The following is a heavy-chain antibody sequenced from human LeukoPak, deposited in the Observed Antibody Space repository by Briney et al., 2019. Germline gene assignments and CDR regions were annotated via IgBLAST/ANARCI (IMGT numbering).Heavy chain of an antibody. CDR2: ISYDGSNK. Sequence: GGSLRLSCAASGFTFSSYGMHWVRQAPGKGLEWVAVISYDGSNKYYADSVKGRFTISRDNSKNTLYLQMNSLRAEDTAVYYCAQDYYYGSGSLLDWGQGTLVTVSS. V-gene: IGHV3-30*18. J-gene: IGHJ4*02. CDR1: GFTFSSYG. D-gene: IGHD3-10*01. CDR3: AQDYYYGSGSLLD.